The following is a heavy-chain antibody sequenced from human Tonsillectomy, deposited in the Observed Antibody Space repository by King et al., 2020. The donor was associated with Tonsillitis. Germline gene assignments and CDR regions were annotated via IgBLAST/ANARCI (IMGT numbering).Heavy chain of an antibody. V-gene: IGHV4-59*08. Sequence: VQLQESGPGLVKPSETLSLTCTVSGGSISSYYWSWIRQPPGKGLEWIGYIYYSGSTNYNPSLKSRVTISVDTSKNQISLKLSSVTAADTAVYYCAKTGFCSGGSCYAGDYYGMDVWGQGTTVTVS. CDR2: IYYSGST. J-gene: IGHJ6*02. CDR1: GGSISSYY. D-gene: IGHD2-15*01. CDR3: AKTGFCSGGSCYAGDYYGMDV.